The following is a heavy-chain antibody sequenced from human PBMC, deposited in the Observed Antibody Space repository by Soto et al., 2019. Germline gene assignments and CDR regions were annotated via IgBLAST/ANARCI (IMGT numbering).Heavy chain of an antibody. CDR3: ARSLGMGGDGYH. CDR1: GFTSSNYY. Sequence: QVQLVESGGDLVKPGGSLRLSCAASGFTSSNYYMSWIRQAPGQGLEWVSYISSIGRTVYYAHYVKGRFTISRDSAKNSRYLQTNRRRAEHTGGYYCARSLGMGGDGYHWGQGTLVTAPS. J-gene: IGHJ4*02. V-gene: IGHV3-11*01. CDR2: ISSIGRTV. D-gene: IGHD3-16*01.